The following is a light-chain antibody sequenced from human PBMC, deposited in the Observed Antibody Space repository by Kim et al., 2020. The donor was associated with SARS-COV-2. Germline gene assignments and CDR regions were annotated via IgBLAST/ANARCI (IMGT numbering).Light chain of an antibody. J-gene: IGLJ3*02. CDR2: YDS. CDR3: QVWNSDNDDRGV. V-gene: IGLV3-21*01. CDR1: YIGGKG. Sequence: PGGTANITYKEKYIGGKGVHWYRQKAGQSPVLVIRYDSDRPSGIPKRFSGSNSGNTATLTISGVEDGDEADYYCQVWNSDNDDRGVFGGGTQLTVL.